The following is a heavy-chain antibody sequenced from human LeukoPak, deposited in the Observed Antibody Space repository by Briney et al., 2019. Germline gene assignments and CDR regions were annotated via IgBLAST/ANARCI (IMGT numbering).Heavy chain of an antibody. CDR3: ARLWEYQLPKPAVVDY. J-gene: IGHJ4*02. V-gene: IGHV4-34*01. CDR1: GGSFSGYY. Sequence: SETLSLTCAVSGGSFSGYYWSWIRQPPGKGLEWIGEINHSGSTNYNPYPKNRVTISVDTSNNQFPLLQSTMTAADTAAYYYARLWEYQLPKPAVVDYWGEGTLDTVSS. D-gene: IGHD2-2*01. CDR2: INHSGST.